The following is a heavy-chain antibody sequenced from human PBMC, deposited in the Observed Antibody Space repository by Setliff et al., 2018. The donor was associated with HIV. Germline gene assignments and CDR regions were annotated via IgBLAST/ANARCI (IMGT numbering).Heavy chain of an antibody. J-gene: IGHJ4*02. CDR1: SDSISSGSYY. V-gene: IGHV4-61*09. CDR2: IHTSGST. D-gene: IGHD3-10*02. CDR3: ASVTLFVRFDF. Sequence: SETLSLTCSVSSDSISSGSYYWSWIRLPAGKGLEWIGQIHTSGSTNYNPSLKSRLTMSVDTSKNQLSLKLSSLTAADTAMYYCASVTLFVRFDFWGLGTLVTVSS.